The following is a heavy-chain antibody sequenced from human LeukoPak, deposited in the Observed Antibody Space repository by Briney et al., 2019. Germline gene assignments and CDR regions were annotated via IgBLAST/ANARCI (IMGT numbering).Heavy chain of an antibody. V-gene: IGHV3-33*08. Sequence: GGSLRLSCVASGFTSSNYGMHWVRQAPGKGLEWVAVIVYDGGDKYYADSVRGRFTISRDNSKDTLYLQMNSLRADDTAEYYCAKSLLTTASGTGRAFDLWGQGTMVTVSS. CDR2: IVYDGGDK. D-gene: IGHD1-26*01. CDR1: GFTSSNYG. CDR3: AKSLLTTASGTGRAFDL. J-gene: IGHJ3*01.